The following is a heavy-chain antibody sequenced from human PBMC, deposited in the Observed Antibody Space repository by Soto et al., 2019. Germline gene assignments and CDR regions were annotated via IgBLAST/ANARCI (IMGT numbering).Heavy chain of an antibody. J-gene: IGHJ6*03. CDR2: ISAYNGNT. Sequence: ASVKVSCKASGYTFTSYGISWVRQAPGQGLEWMGWISAYNGNTNYAQKLQGRVTMTTDTSTSTAYMELRSLRSDDTAVYYCARGACSSTSCSYYYYYYMDVWGKGTTVTVSS. D-gene: IGHD2-2*01. V-gene: IGHV1-18*01. CDR3: ARGACSSTSCSYYYYYYMDV. CDR1: GYTFTSYG.